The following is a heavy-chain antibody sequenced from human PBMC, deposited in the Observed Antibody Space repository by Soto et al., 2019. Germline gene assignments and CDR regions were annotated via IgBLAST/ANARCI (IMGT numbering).Heavy chain of an antibody. Sequence: SLRLSCAASGFTFSSYWMHWVRQAPGKGLVWVSRINSDGSSTSYADSVKGRFTISRDNAKNTLYLQMNSLRAEDTAVYYCARDPVREGATPDYWGQGTLVTVSS. V-gene: IGHV3-74*01. CDR1: GFTFSSYW. D-gene: IGHD1-26*01. CDR2: INSDGSST. J-gene: IGHJ4*02. CDR3: ARDPVREGATPDY.